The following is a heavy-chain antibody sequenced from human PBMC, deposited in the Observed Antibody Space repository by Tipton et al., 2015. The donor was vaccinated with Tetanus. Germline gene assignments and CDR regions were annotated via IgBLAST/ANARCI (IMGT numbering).Heavy chain of an antibody. CDR1: GYTFATSW. V-gene: IGHV5-51*01. CDR2: IYPGDSST. Sequence: QLVQSGAEMRKPGESLKISCQASGYTFATSWIAWVRQVPGKGLEWMGTIYPGDSSTRYSPSFQGQVIISVDKSTSTAYLQWSSLKTSDTGIYYCARLGVGSSLSDCDSWGQGTLVTVSS. J-gene: IGHJ4*02. CDR3: ARLGVGSSLSDCDS. D-gene: IGHD2-15*01.